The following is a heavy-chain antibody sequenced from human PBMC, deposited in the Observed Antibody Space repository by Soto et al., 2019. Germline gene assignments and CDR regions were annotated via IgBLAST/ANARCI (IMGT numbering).Heavy chain of an antibody. CDR2: IYYSGST. Sequence: SETLSLTCTVSGGSISSYYWSWIRQPPGKGLEWIGYIYYSGSTNYDPSLKSRVTMSVDTSKNQFSLKLSSVTAADTAVYYCARDLGSTYYDILTGYYQYNWFDPWGQGTLVTVSS. CDR1: GGSISSYY. J-gene: IGHJ5*02. D-gene: IGHD3-9*01. CDR3: ARDLGSTYYDILTGYYQYNWFDP. V-gene: IGHV4-59*12.